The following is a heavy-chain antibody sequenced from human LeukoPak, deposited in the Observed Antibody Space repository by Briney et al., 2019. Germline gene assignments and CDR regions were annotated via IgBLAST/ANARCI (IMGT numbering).Heavy chain of an antibody. CDR3: ATNLYSGSAVRY. D-gene: IGHD1-26*01. Sequence: ASVKVSCKTSGYSFTSYNLHWVRQAPGQGLEWMGLINPSGGSTNYAQKFQGRVTMTEDTSTDTAYMELSSLRSEDTAVYYCATNLYSGSAVRYWGQGTLVTVSS. CDR1: GYSFTSYN. V-gene: IGHV1-46*01. CDR2: INPSGGST. J-gene: IGHJ4*02.